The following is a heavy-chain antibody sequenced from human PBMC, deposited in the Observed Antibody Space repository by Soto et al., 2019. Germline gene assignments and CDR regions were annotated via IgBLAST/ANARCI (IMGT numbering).Heavy chain of an antibody. D-gene: IGHD3-22*01. J-gene: IGHJ3*02. Sequence: ASVKVSCKASGYTFTRYGISWVRQDPGQGLEWMGWISAYNGNTNYAQKLQGRVTMTTDTSTSTAYMELRSLRSDDTAVYYCARDSYYYDSSGYRDDAFDIWGQGTMVTVSS. V-gene: IGHV1-18*01. CDR2: ISAYNGNT. CDR1: GYTFTRYG. CDR3: ARDSYYYDSSGYRDDAFDI.